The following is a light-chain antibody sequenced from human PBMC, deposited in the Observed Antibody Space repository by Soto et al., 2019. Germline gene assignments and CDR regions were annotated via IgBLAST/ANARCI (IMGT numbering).Light chain of an antibody. CDR2: AAS. V-gene: IGKV1-39*01. CDR1: QTITGN. CDR3: QQSDSIPIT. J-gene: IGKJ5*01. Sequence: DIQMTQSPSSLSASVGDRVSIPCRASQTITGNLNWYQQKPGTAPKLLIYAASTLQSGVPSRFSGSGSGTDFTLAISSLQPEDFATYYCQQSDSIPITFGQGTRLEIK.